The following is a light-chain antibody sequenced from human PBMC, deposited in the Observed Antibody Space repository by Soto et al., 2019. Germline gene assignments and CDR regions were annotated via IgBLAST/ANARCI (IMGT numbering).Light chain of an antibody. CDR2: DVS. J-gene: IGLJ3*02. Sequence: QSVPTQPASVSGSPGQSITISCTGTSSDVGDYNYVSWYQHHPGKAPKLVIYDVSDRPPGISTRFSGSKSGNTASLTISGLQAEDEADYFCSSYASGNTLVFGGGTKLTVL. CDR1: SSDVGDYNY. CDR3: SSYASGNTLV. V-gene: IGLV2-14*03.